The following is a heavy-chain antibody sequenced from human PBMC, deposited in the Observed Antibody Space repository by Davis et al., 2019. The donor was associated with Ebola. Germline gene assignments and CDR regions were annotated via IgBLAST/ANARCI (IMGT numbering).Heavy chain of an antibody. Sequence: GESLKISCAASGLTFDDYGMSWVRQAPGKGLEWVSGINWNGGSTGYADSVKGRFTISRDNAKNSLYLQMNSLRAKDTALYHCARERSVAVAGTGYAFDIWGQGTMVTVSS. V-gene: IGHV3-20*01. D-gene: IGHD6-19*01. J-gene: IGHJ3*02. CDR2: INWNGGST. CDR1: GLTFDDYG. CDR3: ARERSVAVAGTGYAFDI.